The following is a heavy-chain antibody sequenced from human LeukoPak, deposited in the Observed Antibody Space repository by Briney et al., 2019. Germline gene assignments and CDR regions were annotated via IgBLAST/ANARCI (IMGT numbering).Heavy chain of an antibody. J-gene: IGHJ4*02. Sequence: AGSLRLTCTVSGYSVSSNSLSWGRQAPGKGLEWVSAISGSGGSTYYADSVKGRFTISRDNSKKTVYLQMTSLKVEDTAVYYCLESYHFSFWGPGTLVTVSS. V-gene: IGHV3-23*01. CDR1: GYSVSSNS. CDR3: LESYHFSF. D-gene: IGHD1-1*01. CDR2: ISGSGGST.